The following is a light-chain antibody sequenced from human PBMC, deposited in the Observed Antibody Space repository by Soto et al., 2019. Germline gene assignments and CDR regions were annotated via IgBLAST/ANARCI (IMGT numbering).Light chain of an antibody. CDR2: EFS. Sequence: QSALTQPASVSGSPGQSITISCTGTSSEVGGYNYVSWYQQHPGKAPKLMINEFSNRPSGVSNRFSGSKSGNTASLTISGLQAEDEADYYCSSYTSSSIDYVFGTGTKLTVL. J-gene: IGLJ1*01. CDR3: SSYTSSSIDYV. CDR1: SSEVGGYNY. V-gene: IGLV2-14*01.